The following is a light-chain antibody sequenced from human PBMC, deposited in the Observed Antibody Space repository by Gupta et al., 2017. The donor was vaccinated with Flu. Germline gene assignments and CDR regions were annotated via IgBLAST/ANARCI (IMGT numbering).Light chain of an antibody. CDR2: EVS. CDR1: SSDVGGYNY. V-gene: IGLV2-8*01. Sequence: QSALTQPPSAPGSPGQSVTISCTGTSSDVGGYNYVSWYQQHPGKAPTLMIYEVSKRPSGVPDRFSGSKSGNTASLTVSGLQAEDEADYYCSSYAGSNTVIFGGGTKLTVL. J-gene: IGLJ2*01. CDR3: SSYAGSNTVI.